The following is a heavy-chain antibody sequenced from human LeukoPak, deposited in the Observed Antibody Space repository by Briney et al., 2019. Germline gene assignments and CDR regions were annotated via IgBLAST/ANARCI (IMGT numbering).Heavy chain of an antibody. J-gene: IGHJ4*02. V-gene: IGHV3-48*04. CDR1: GFTFSNAW. Sequence: PGGSLRLSCAASGFTFSNAWMTWVRQAPGKGLEWVSYISSSGSTVYYADSVKGRFTISRDNAKNSLYLQMNSLRAEDTAVYYCARAFVELGEDYWGQGTLVTVSS. D-gene: IGHD3-10*01. CDR3: ARAFVELGEDY. CDR2: ISSSGSTV.